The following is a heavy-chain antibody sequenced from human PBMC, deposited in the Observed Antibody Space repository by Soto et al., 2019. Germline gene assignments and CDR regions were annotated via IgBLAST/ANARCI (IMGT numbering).Heavy chain of an antibody. CDR2: ITSSSTTI. Sequence: SLRLSCAASGFTFTSNSMNWVRQAPGKGLEWISYITSSSTTIYYADSVKGRFTISRDNAKNSVYLQLSSLRDEDTALYYCARGRVGTAYFDYWGQGALVTVSS. CDR3: ARGRVGTAYFDY. CDR1: GFTFTSNS. J-gene: IGHJ4*02. D-gene: IGHD2-21*02. V-gene: IGHV3-48*02.